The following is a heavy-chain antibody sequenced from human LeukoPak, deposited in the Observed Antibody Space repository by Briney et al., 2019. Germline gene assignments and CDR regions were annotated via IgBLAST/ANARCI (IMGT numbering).Heavy chain of an antibody. J-gene: IGHJ6*02. CDR3: ARGDGGYYYGMDV. Sequence: GGSLRLSCAASGFTFNRYEMNWVRQAPGKGLEWVSYISGSGSTIYYADSVKGRFTISRDNAKNSLYLQMNSLRAEDTAVFYCARGDGGYYYGMDVWGRGTTVTVSS. D-gene: IGHD5-24*01. V-gene: IGHV3-48*03. CDR2: ISGSGSTI. CDR1: GFTFNRYE.